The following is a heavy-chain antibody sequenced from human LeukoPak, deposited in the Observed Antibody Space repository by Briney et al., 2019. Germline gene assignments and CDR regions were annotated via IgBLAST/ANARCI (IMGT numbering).Heavy chain of an antibody. CDR1: GFTFGSYA. CDR3: ARSYCSSTSCSPKYYYYYGMDV. D-gene: IGHD2-2*01. CDR2: ISGSGGST. Sequence: GGSLRLSCAASGFTFGSYAMSWVRQAPGKGLEWVSAISGSGGSTYYADSVKGRFTISRDNSKNTLYLQMNSLRAEDTAVYYCARSYCSSTSCSPKYYYYYGMDVWGQGTTVTVSS. J-gene: IGHJ6*02. V-gene: IGHV3-23*01.